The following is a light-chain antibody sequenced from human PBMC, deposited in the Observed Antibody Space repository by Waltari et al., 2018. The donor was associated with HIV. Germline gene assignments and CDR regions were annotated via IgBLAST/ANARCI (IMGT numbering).Light chain of an antibody. CDR3: QQSFSTPWT. J-gene: IGKJ1*01. Sequence: DIKMTQSPSSLSAYMGKRITINCRASQAIKTYLKWYAQRPGEAPKLLIFDATRLHTGVTNRFSGTGSGTHFTLTISSLQPEDSGTYYCQQSFSTPWTFGQGTKV. V-gene: IGKV1-39*01. CDR1: QAIKTY. CDR2: DAT.